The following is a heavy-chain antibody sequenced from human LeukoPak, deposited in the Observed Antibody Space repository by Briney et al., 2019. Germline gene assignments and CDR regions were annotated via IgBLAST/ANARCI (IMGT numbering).Heavy chain of an antibody. CDR3: AREVWSNPYYYGSGSYGYMDV. CDR1: GYTFTDYY. V-gene: IGHV1-2*02. D-gene: IGHD3-10*01. Sequence: VASVKVSCKASGYTFTDYYMHWVRQAPGQGLEWMGWINPNSGGTNYAQKFQGRVTMTRDTSISTAYVELSRLRSDDTAVYYCAREVWSNPYYYGSGSYGYMDVWGKGTTVTISS. CDR2: INPNSGGT. J-gene: IGHJ6*03.